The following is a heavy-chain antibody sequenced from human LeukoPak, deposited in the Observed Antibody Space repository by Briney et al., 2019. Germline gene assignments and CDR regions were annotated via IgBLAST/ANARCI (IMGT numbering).Heavy chain of an antibody. Sequence: GESLKISCKGSGYSINNYWIAWVRQMPGKGLEWMGIIYPADSDIRYSPSFQGQVTTSADKSISTAYLQWSSLKASDTAMYYCARQEYCSGASCYTWFDPWGQGTLVTVSS. V-gene: IGHV5-51*01. J-gene: IGHJ5*02. CDR3: ARQEYCSGASCYTWFDP. CDR2: IYPADSDI. CDR1: GYSINNYW. D-gene: IGHD2-15*01.